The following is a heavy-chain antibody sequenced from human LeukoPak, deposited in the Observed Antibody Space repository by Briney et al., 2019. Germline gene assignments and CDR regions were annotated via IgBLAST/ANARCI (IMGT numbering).Heavy chain of an antibody. V-gene: IGHV3-48*03. Sequence: GGSLRLSCAASGFTFRSYEMNWVRQAPGKGLEWVSYISGSGSTIYYADSVKGRFTISRDNSKNTLYLQMNSLRAEDTAVYYCANSNGYYDSSGYFDYWGQGTLVTVSS. J-gene: IGHJ4*02. CDR1: GFTFRSYE. CDR3: ANSNGYYDSSGYFDY. CDR2: ISGSGSTI. D-gene: IGHD3-22*01.